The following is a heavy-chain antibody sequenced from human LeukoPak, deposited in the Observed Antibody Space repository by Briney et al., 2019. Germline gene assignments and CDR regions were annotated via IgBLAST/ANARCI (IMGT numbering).Heavy chain of an antibody. CDR3: ARDEGYCSGGSCYSNY. CDR1: GFTFSDYY. D-gene: IGHD2-15*01. Sequence: GGSLRLSCAASGFTFSDYYMSWIRQAPGKGLDWVSYISSSSSYTNSADSVKGRFTISRDNAKNSLYLQMNSLRAEDTAVYYCARDEGYCSGGSCYSNYWGQGTLVTVSS. CDR2: ISSSSSYT. V-gene: IGHV3-11*06. J-gene: IGHJ4*02.